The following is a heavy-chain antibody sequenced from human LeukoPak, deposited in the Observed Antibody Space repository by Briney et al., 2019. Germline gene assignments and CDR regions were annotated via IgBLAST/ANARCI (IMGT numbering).Heavy chain of an antibody. Sequence: NPGEXLXISCXGSGYSFTXXXXXXVRQMPGXXXXXXXXXXXGDANXDIGYSPSFQGXXTISADKSISTAYLQWSSLRASDTAMYYCARQRSRDGYNYDGFDIWGQGTMVTVSS. V-gene: IGHV5-51*01. CDR2: XXXGDANXDI. J-gene: IGHJ3*02. CDR3: ARQRSRDGYNYDGFDI. D-gene: IGHD5-24*01. CDR1: GYSFTXXX.